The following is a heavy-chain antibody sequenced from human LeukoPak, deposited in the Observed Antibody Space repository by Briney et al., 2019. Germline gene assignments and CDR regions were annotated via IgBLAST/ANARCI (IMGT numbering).Heavy chain of an antibody. CDR2: ISAYNGNT. D-gene: IGHD3-10*01. V-gene: IGHV1-18*01. J-gene: IGHJ6*02. CDR3: ARTMVRGVIPHGMDV. Sequence: ASVKVSCKASGYTFTSYRISWVRQAPGQGLEWMGWISAYNGNTNYAQKLQGRVTMTTDTSTSTAYMELRSLRSDDTAVYYCARTMVRGVIPHGMDVWGQGTTVTVSS. CDR1: GYTFTSYR.